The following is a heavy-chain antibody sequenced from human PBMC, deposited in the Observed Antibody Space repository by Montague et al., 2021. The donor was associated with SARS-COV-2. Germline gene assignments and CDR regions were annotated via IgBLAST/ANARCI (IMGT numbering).Heavy chain of an antibody. D-gene: IGHD1-26*01. CDR1: GGSFSDYY. J-gene: IGHJ4*02. CDR3: ARGSGHYYSPFDY. V-gene: IGHV4-34*01. CDR2: INHSGST. Sequence: SETLSLTCAVYGGSFSDYYWSWIRQPPGKGLEWIGEINHSGSTNYNPSLKSRVTISVDTSKNQFSLELSSVTAADTAVYYCARGSGHYYSPFDYWGQGNLVTVSS.